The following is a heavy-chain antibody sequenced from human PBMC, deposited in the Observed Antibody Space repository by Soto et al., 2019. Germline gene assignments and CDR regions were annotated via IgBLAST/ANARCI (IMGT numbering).Heavy chain of an antibody. CDR1: GFTFSAYE. Sequence: GGSLRLSCAASGFTFSAYEMHWVRQAPGQGLEWVPYISKSGGTTYYADSVKGRFTISRDDAKNSVYLQMSSLRPEDMAVYKCVREGHYYFDYWGQGALVTVSS. V-gene: IGHV3-48*03. CDR2: ISKSGGTT. CDR3: VREGHYYFDY. J-gene: IGHJ4*02.